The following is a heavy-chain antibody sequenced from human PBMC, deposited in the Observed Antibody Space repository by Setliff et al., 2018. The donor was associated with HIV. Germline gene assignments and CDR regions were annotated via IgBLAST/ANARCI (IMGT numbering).Heavy chain of an antibody. V-gene: IGHV4-38-2*02. D-gene: IGHD1-7*01. CDR3: ARQAWNSGRNGYFVDY. Sequence: TLSLTCSVSGYSISNGYYWGWFRQSPGNGLEWIATIYQTGSIYYNPSLQNRVTLLLDMSKNQFSLKLSSATAADTAVYYCARQAWNSGRNGYFVDYWGQGMLVTVSS. CDR1: GYSISNGYY. J-gene: IGHJ4*02. CDR2: IYQTGSI.